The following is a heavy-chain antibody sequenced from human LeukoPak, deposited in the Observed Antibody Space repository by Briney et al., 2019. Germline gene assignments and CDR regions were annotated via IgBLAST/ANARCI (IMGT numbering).Heavy chain of an antibody. D-gene: IGHD6-19*01. CDR2: VSGSGIST. CDR3: AHGGTGWYYFDY. CDR1: GFTFSSYA. J-gene: IGHJ4*02. V-gene: IGHV3-23*01. Sequence: PGGSLRLSCAASGFTFSSYAMSWVRQAPGKGLEWVSDVSGSGISTNYADSVKGRFTISRDNSKSTLFLQMNSLRAEDMAVYYCAHGGTGWYYFDYWGQGTLVTVSS.